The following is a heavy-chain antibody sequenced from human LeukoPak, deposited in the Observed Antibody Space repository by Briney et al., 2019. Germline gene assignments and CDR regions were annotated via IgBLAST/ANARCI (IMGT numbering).Heavy chain of an antibody. J-gene: IGHJ4*02. V-gene: IGHV4-39*07. D-gene: IGHD4-17*01. CDR2: MHYSGST. CDR1: GGSISSSTYY. Sequence: SETLSLTCTVSGGSISSSTYYWGWIRQPPGKGLEWIGSMHYSGSTYHNPSLKSRVTISVDTSKNQFSLQLNSVTPEDTAVYYCAREPSSHYGETHFDYWGQGTLVTVSS. CDR3: AREPSSHYGETHFDY.